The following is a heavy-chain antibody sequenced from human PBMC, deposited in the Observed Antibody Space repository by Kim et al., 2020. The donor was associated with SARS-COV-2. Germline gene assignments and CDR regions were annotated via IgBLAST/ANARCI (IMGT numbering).Heavy chain of an antibody. CDR2: ISWDGGST. CDR3: ASGYSYGYGYFDY. CDR1: GFTFDDYT. D-gene: IGHD5-18*01. J-gene: IGHJ4*02. Sequence: GGSLRLSCAASGFTFDDYTMHWVRQAPGKGLEWVSLISWDGGSTYYADSVKGRFTISRDNSKNSLYLQMNSLRTEDTALYYCASGYSYGYGYFDYWGQGTLVTVSS. V-gene: IGHV3-43*01.